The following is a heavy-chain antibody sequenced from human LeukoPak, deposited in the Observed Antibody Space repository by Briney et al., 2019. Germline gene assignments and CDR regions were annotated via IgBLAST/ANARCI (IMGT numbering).Heavy chain of an antibody. D-gene: IGHD1-1*01. CDR2: IIPIFGTA. J-gene: IGHJ6*02. V-gene: IGHV1-69*13. Sequence: ASVMVSCKASGGTFSSYAISWVRQAPGQGLEWMGGIIPIFGTANYAQKFQGRVTITADESTSTAYMELSSLRSEDTAVYYCARVSTVRSVDYYYYGMDVWGQGTTVTVSS. CDR3: ARVSTVRSVDYYYYGMDV. CDR1: GGTFSSYA.